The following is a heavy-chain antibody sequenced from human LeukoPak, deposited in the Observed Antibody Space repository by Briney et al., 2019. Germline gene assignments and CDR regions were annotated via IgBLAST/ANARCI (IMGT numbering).Heavy chain of an antibody. V-gene: IGHV3-30*03. Sequence: GGSLRLSCAASGFTFSSYGMHWVRQAPGKGLEWVAITSYDGSYKYYADSVKGRFTISRDNAKNSLYLQMNSLRAEDTAVYYCARDLPPAHGGMDVWGQGTTVTVSS. J-gene: IGHJ6*02. CDR1: GFTFSSYG. CDR2: TSYDGSYK. CDR3: ARDLPPAHGGMDV. D-gene: IGHD4-17*01.